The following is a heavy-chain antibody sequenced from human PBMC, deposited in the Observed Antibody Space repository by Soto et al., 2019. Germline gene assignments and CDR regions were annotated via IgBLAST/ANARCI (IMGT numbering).Heavy chain of an antibody. J-gene: IGHJ4*02. D-gene: IGHD6-25*01. V-gene: IGHV4-61*01. CDR2: IYYSGPS. CDR1: GGSVSRDSNF. Sequence: SETLSLTCTVSGGSVSRDSNFWSWIRQPPGKGLEWIGYIYYSGPSRYNPSLEGRVTISIDSSKNQVSLTLTSVTAADTAVYYCARGYSRYAHWGRGTLVTVSS. CDR3: ARGYSRYAH.